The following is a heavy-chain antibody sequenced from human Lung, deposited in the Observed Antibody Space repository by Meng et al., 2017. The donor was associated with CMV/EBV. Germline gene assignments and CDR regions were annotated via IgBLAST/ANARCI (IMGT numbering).Heavy chain of an antibody. CDR1: FF. J-gene: IGHJ4*02. Sequence: FFLRWFLLPPGKGLGWFGYFRFSLATYSIPSLQSRLPVSFDTSPNQFSLRLTSVTAADTAVYYCVRGLYFLAGDGYYHDFWGPGTLVTVSS. D-gene: IGHD2-21*01. V-gene: IGHV4-30-4*01. CDR2: FRFSLAT. CDR3: VRGLYFLAGDGYYHDF.